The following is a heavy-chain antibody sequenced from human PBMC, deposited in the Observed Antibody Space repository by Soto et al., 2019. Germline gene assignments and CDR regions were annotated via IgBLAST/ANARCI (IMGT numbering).Heavy chain of an antibody. CDR2: ITPIFGTA. CDR1: GGTFSSYA. Sequence: SVKVSCKASGGTFSSYAISWVRQAPGQGLEWMGGITPIFGTANYAQKFQGRVTITADKSTSTAYMELSSLRSEDTAVYYCARSDSSGYYNYWGQGTLVTVSS. D-gene: IGHD3-22*01. V-gene: IGHV1-69*06. J-gene: IGHJ4*02. CDR3: ARSDSSGYYNY.